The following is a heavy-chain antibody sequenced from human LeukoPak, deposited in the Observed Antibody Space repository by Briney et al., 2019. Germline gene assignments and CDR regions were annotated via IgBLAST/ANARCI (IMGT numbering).Heavy chain of an antibody. CDR1: GFTFSSYW. CDR2: INSDGSST. V-gene: IGHV3-74*01. Sequence: GGSLRLSCAASGFTFSSYWMHWVRQAPGKGLVWVSRINSDGSSTSYADSVKGRFTISRDNAKNTLYLQMNSLRDEDTAVYYCARESLYSSGREVYFQHWGQGTLVTVSS. CDR3: ARESLYSSGREVYFQH. D-gene: IGHD6-19*01. J-gene: IGHJ1*01.